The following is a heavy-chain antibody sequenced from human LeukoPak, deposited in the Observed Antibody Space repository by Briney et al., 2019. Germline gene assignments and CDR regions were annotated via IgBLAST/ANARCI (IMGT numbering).Heavy chain of an antibody. D-gene: IGHD2-2*01. CDR3: ARHCSSTSCWRDNWFDP. CDR1: GGTFSSYA. V-gene: IGHV1-69*01. Sequence: SVKVSCKASGGTFSSYAISWVRQAPGQGLEWMGGIIPIFGTANYAQKFQGRVTITADESTSTAYMELRSLRSDDTAVYYCARHCSSTSCWRDNWFDPWGQGTLVTVSS. CDR2: IIPIFGTA. J-gene: IGHJ5*02.